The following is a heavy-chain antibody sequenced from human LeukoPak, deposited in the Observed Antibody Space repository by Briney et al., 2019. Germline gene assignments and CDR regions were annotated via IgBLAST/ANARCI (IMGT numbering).Heavy chain of an antibody. CDR3: ARWWGFDP. CDR2: INHSGST. Sequence: PSETLSLTCAVYGGSFSGYYWTWIRQPPGKGLEWIGEINHSGSTNYNPSLKSRVTISVDTSKNQFSLKVNSVTAADTAVYYCARWWGFDPWGQGTLVIVSS. CDR1: GGSFSGYY. D-gene: IGHD2-15*01. J-gene: IGHJ5*02. V-gene: IGHV4-34*01.